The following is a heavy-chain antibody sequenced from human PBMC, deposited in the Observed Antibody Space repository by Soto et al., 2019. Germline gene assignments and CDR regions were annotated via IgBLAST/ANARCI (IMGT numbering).Heavy chain of an antibody. J-gene: IGHJ6*02. CDR2: INHSGST. V-gene: IGHV4-34*01. Sequence: KTSETLSLTCAVYGGSFSGYYWSWIRQPPGKGLEWIGEINHSGSTNYNPSLKSRVTISVDTSKNQFSLKLSSVTAADTAVYYCARGLIVVVPAASYYYYYGMDVWGQGTTVTVSS. CDR3: ARGLIVVVPAASYYYYYGMDV. CDR1: GGSFSGYY. D-gene: IGHD2-2*01.